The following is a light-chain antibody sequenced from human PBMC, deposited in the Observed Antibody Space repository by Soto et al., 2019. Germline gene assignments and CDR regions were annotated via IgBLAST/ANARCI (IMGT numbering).Light chain of an antibody. CDR3: RSYTASSTLL. CDR1: SSDVGGYNY. J-gene: IGLJ1*01. Sequence: QSVLTQPASVSGSPGQSITISCTGTSSDVGGYNYVSWSQQHPGKAPKLLISEVSNRPSGVSNRFSGSKSGNTASLTISGLQADDEADYYCRSYTASSTLLFGTGTKVTVL. CDR2: EVS. V-gene: IGLV2-14*03.